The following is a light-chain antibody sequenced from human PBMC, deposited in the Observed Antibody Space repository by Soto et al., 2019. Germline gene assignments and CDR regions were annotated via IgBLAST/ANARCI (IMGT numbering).Light chain of an antibody. CDR3: CSYASGGTYL. Sequence: QSVLTQPTSVSGPPGQSITISCTGNHNDIGTYDYVSWYQQHPGRAPRLLIHGVTTRPSGISGRFSASKSGLTASLTISGLQGDDESDYSCCSYASGGTYLLGSGTKV. V-gene: IGLV2-14*03. CDR1: HNDIGTYDY. CDR2: GVT. J-gene: IGLJ1*01.